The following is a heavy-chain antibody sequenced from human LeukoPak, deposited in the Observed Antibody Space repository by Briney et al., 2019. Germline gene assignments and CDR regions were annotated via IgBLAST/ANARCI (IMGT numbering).Heavy chain of an antibody. V-gene: IGHV1-69*13. Sequence: SVKVSCKASGGTFSSYAMSWVRQAPGQGLEWMGGIIPIFGTANYAQKFQGRVTITADESTSTAYMELSSLRSEDTAVYYCARGRWKGSGYVPSDRQRRNWFDPWGQGTLVTVSS. CDR3: ARGRWKGSGYVPSDRQRRNWFDP. CDR1: GGTFSSYA. J-gene: IGHJ5*02. D-gene: IGHD5-12*01. CDR2: IIPIFGTA.